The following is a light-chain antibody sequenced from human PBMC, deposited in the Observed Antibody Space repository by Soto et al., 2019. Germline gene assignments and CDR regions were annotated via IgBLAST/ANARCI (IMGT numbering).Light chain of an antibody. Sequence: DIMMSQSLLSLPVTPGEAASISCRSSQSLLHSTGYYYSDWYLQKPWQSPQRLVDWGPSRASGVPDRFSGRGSGTDFRLKSSIVEAEHVGVYYCMQALQTRTFGQGTKVDIK. CDR1: QSLLHSTGYYY. CDR3: MQALQTRT. V-gene: IGKV2-28*01. CDR2: WGP. J-gene: IGKJ1*01.